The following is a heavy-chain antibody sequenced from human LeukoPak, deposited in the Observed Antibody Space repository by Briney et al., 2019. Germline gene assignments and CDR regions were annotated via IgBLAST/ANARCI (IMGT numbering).Heavy chain of an antibody. CDR3: ARDCQWSITGTTFDY. CDR2: ISSSSSYI. D-gene: IGHD1/OR15-1a*01. Sequence: AGGSLRLSCAASGFTFSSYSMNWVRQAPGKGLEWVSSISSSSSYIYYADSLKGRFTISRDNAKNSLYLQMNSLRAEDTAVYYCARDCQWSITGTTFDYWGQGTLVTVSS. V-gene: IGHV3-21*01. J-gene: IGHJ4*02. CDR1: GFTFSSYS.